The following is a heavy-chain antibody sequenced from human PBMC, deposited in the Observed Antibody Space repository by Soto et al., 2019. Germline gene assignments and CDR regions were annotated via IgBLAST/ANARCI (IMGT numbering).Heavy chain of an antibody. CDR3: ARGLWFGELPYFDY. Sequence: EVPLVESGGGLVKPGGSLRLSCAASGFTFSRDNMNWVRQAPGKGLEWVSSISGSSSYIHYADSVKGRFTISRDNAKNSLYLQMNSLRAEDTAVYYCARGLWFGELPYFDYWGQGTLVTVSS. D-gene: IGHD3-10*01. CDR2: ISGSSSYI. J-gene: IGHJ4*02. V-gene: IGHV3-21*01. CDR1: GFTFSRDN.